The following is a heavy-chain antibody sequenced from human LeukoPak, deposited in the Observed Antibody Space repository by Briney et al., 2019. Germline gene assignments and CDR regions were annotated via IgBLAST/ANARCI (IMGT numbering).Heavy chain of an antibody. V-gene: IGHV3-21*01. D-gene: IGHD6-19*01. CDR1: GFTFSSYS. J-gene: IGHJ4*02. Sequence: GGSLRLSCAASGFTFSSYSMNWVRQAPGKGLEWVPSISSSSSYIYYADSVKGRFTISRDNAKNSLYLQMNSLRAEDTAVYYCASRSGWYGVSEDYWGQGTLVTVSS. CDR3: ASRSGWYGVSEDY. CDR2: ISSSSSYI.